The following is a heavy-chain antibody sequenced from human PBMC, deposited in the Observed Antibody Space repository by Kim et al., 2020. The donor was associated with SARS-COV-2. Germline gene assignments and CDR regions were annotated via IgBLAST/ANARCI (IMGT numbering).Heavy chain of an antibody. CDR2: ISAYNGNT. CDR1: GYTFTSYG. CDR3: ARERPLDGYNWFDP. V-gene: IGHV1-18*01. D-gene: IGHD3-10*01. Sequence: ASVKVSCKASGYTFTSYGISWVRQAPGQGLEWMGWISAYNGNTNYAQKLQGRVTMTTDTSTSTAYMELRSLRSDDTAVYYCARERPLDGYNWFDPWGQGTLVTVSS. J-gene: IGHJ5*02.